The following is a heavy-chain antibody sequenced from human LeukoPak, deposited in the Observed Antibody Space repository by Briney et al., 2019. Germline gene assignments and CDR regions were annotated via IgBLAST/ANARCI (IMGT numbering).Heavy chain of an antibody. CDR2: INSYKGDT. Sequence: ASVKVSCKTSGYPFTTYGVAWVRQAPGQGLEWMGWINSYKGDTQYSQKFQGRFPLTSDTSTNTVHMELWSLRSDDTAVYYCARDTNNEIDYWGQGTLVIVSS. CDR3: ARDTNNEIDY. CDR1: GYPFTTYG. V-gene: IGHV1-18*01. D-gene: IGHD2-8*01. J-gene: IGHJ4*02.